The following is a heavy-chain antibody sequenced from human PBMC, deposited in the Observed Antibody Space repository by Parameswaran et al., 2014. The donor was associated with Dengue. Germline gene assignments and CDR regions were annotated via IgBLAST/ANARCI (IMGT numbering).Heavy chain of an antibody. Sequence: WVRQAPGQGLEWMGRIIPILGIANYAQKFQGRVTITADKSTSTAYMELSSLRSEDTAVYYCARAGVWFGELFWAFDYWGQGTLVTVSS. V-gene: IGHV1-69*04. D-gene: IGHD3-10*01. J-gene: IGHJ4*02. CDR2: IIPILGIA. CDR3: ARAGVWFGELFWAFDY.